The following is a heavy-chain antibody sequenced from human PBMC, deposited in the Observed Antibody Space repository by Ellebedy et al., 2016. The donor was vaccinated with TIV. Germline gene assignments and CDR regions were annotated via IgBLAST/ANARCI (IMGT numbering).Heavy chain of an antibody. V-gene: IGHV3-30*18. J-gene: IGHJ6*03. CDR1: GFTFSNYA. CDR3: AKDLHGYDYYYFYYKDV. D-gene: IGHD5-12*01. CDR2: ISYDGSNE. Sequence: GESLKISCAASGFTFSNYAIHWVSQAPGKGLEWVAVISYDGSNEYYADSVKGRFTISRDNSKNTLYLQMNSLRAEDTAVYYCAKDLHGYDYYYFYYKDVWGKGTTVTVSS.